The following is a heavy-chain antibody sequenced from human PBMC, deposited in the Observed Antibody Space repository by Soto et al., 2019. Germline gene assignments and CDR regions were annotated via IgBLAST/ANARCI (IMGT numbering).Heavy chain of an antibody. Sequence: GGSLRLSCAASGFTFSDYYMSWIRQAPGKGLEWVSYISSSGSTIYYADSVKGRFTISRDNAKNSLYLQMNSLRAEDTAVYYCARDRDYGDYVDYYDYGMDVWGQGTSVTVAS. J-gene: IGHJ6*02. CDR2: ISSSGSTI. D-gene: IGHD4-17*01. CDR3: ARDRDYGDYVDYYDYGMDV. V-gene: IGHV3-11*01. CDR1: GFTFSDYY.